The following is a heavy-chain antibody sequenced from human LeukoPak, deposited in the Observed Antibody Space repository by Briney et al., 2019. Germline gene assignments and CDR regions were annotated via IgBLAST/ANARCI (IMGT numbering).Heavy chain of an antibody. V-gene: IGHV1-46*01. J-gene: IGHJ4*02. CDR1: GYTFTSYY. CDR2: INPSGGST. D-gene: IGHD3-10*01. Sequence: ASVKVSCKASGYTFTSYYMHWVRQAPGQGLEWMGIINPSGGSTSYAQKFQGRVTMTRDTSTSTVYMELSSLRSEDTAVYYCARDWYYGSGGYYAAYYFDYWGQGTLVTVSS. CDR3: ARDWYYGSGGYYAAYYFDY.